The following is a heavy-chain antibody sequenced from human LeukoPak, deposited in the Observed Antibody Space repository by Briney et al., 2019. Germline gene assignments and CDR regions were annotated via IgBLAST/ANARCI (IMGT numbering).Heavy chain of an antibody. CDR2: TYYSGST. D-gene: IGHD3-22*01. CDR3: ARLPLCEGRGYCYRGGFDI. V-gene: IGHV4-59*08. Sequence: SETLSLTCTVSGGSISSYYWSWIRQPPGKGLEWIGYTYYSGSTNYNPSLKSRVTISVDTSKNQFSLKLSSVTAADTAVYYCARLPLCEGRGYCYRGGFDIWGQGTMVTVSS. CDR1: GGSISSYY. J-gene: IGHJ3*02.